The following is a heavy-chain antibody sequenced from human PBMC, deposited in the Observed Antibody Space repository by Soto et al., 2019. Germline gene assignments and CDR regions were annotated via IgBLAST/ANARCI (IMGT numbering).Heavy chain of an antibody. V-gene: IGHV3-30-3*01. J-gene: IGHJ4*02. CDR3: ARESSEKKGWAIDY. CDR1: GFTFSSYA. D-gene: IGHD3-10*01. Sequence: QVQLVESGGGVVQPGRSLRLSCAASGFTFSSYAMHWVRQAPGKGLEWVAVISYDGSNKYYADSVKGRFTISRDNSKNTLYLQMNSLSAEDTAVYYCARESSEKKGWAIDYWGQGTLVTVSS. CDR2: ISYDGSNK.